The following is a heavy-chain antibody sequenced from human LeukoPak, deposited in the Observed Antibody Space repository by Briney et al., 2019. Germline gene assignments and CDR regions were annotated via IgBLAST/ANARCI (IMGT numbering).Heavy chain of an antibody. CDR2: ISANDGKT. J-gene: IGHJ4*02. CDR1: GFVFTSCG. CDR3: ARELHVERDDY. V-gene: IGHV1-18*01. Sequence: GASVKVSCKASGFVFTSCGFTWVRQAPGQGLEWMGWISANDGKTHYSEKHQGRVTMSTDTVTSTAYMELRSLRSDDTAVYYCARELHVERDDYWGQGTLVTVSS. D-gene: IGHD1-1*01.